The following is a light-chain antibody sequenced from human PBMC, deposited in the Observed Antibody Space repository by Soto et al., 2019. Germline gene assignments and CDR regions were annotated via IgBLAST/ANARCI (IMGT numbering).Light chain of an antibody. J-gene: IGKJ1*01. CDR1: QSVSRSY. CDR2: GAS. Sequence: EIVLTQSPGTLSLSPGERATLSCSASQSVSRSYLAWYQQKPGRAPRLVIYGASNRATGIPDRFSGSGSGTDFTLTISRLEPEDCVVYYCKQYGSSPLTVGPGTMVEIK. V-gene: IGKV3-20*01. CDR3: KQYGSSPLT.